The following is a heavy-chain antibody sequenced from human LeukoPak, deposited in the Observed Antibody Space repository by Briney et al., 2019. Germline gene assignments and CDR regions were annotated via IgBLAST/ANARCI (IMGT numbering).Heavy chain of an antibody. Sequence: PGGSLRLSCAASGFTFSSYSMNWVRQAPGKGLEWVSSISSSSYIYYADSVKGRFTISRDNAKNSLYLQMNSLRAEDTAVYYCASSIAAAGLALYYYYGMDVWGQGTTVTVSS. CDR1: GFTFSSYS. CDR3: ASSIAAAGLALYYYYGMDV. J-gene: IGHJ6*02. D-gene: IGHD6-13*01. V-gene: IGHV3-21*01. CDR2: ISSSSYI.